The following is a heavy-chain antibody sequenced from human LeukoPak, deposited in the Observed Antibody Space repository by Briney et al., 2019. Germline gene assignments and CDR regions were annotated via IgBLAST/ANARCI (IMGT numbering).Heavy chain of an antibody. J-gene: IGHJ5*02. CDR2: IDHSGST. CDR1: GGSISSNW. V-gene: IGHV4-4*02. Sequence: SETLSLTCAVSGGSISSNWWSWVRQPPGKGLEWIGEIDHSGSTNYNPSLKSRVTISVDKSESQFSLKLSSVTAADTAVNYCVRVETYFLLSWGREPWSPSPQ. D-gene: IGHD2/OR15-2a*01. CDR3: VRVETYFLLS.